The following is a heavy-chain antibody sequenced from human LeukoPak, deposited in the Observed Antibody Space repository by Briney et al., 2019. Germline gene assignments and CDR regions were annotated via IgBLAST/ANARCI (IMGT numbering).Heavy chain of an antibody. D-gene: IGHD4-17*01. CDR2: TSSSSSYI. CDR3: ARVGDNDAFDI. J-gene: IGHJ3*02. Sequence: GGSLRLSCAASGFTFSSYSMNWVRQAPGKGLEWVSSTSSSSSYIYYADSVKGRFTISRDNSKNTLYLQMGSLRAEDMAVYYCARVGDNDAFDIWGQGTMVTVSS. V-gene: IGHV3-21*01. CDR1: GFTFSSYS.